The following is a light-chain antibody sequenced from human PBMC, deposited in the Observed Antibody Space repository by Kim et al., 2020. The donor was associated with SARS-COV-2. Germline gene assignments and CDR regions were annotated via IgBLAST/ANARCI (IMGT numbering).Light chain of an antibody. Sequence: GKSVAISCTGASSDVGGYNYVSWYQQHPGKAPKLMIYDVTKRPPGVPDRFSGSKSGNTASLTISGLQGEDEADYFCCSYVASDTWVFGGGTQLTVL. CDR1: SSDVGGYNY. CDR3: CSYVASDTWV. CDR2: DVT. J-gene: IGLJ3*02. V-gene: IGLV2-11*01.